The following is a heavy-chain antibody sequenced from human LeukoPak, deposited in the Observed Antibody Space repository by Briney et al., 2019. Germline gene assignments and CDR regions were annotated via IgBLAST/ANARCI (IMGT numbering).Heavy chain of an antibody. D-gene: IGHD3-10*01. J-gene: IGHJ4*02. Sequence: PSETLSLTCAVSGGSISSGGYYWSWIRQPPGKGLEWIGEINHSGSTNYNPSLKSRVTISVDTSKNQFSLKLSSVTAADTAVYYCARGGRWFGELYAPRWYFDYWGQGTLVTVSS. V-gene: IGHV4-34*01. CDR1: GGSISSGGYY. CDR2: INHSGST. CDR3: ARGGRWFGELYAPRWYFDY.